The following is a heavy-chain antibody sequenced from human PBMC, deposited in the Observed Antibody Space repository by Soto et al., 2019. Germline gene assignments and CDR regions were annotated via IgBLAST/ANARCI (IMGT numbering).Heavy chain of an antibody. J-gene: IGHJ4*02. CDR1: GFTFSSYW. V-gene: IGHV3-7*01. Sequence: GGSLRLSCAASGFTFSSYWMSWVRQAPGKGLEWVANIKQDGSEKYYVDSVKGRFTISRDNAKNSLYLQMNSLRAEDTAVYYCARVGPDIVVVPAAILWDYWGQGTLVTVSS. D-gene: IGHD2-2*01. CDR3: ARVGPDIVVVPAAILWDY. CDR2: IKQDGSEK.